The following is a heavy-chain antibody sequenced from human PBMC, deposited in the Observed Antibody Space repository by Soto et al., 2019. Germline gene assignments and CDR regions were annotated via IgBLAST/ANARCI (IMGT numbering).Heavy chain of an antibody. CDR3: ARVSATGWNVNGRDYFDH. Sequence: GGYLRLSCAVSGFNSRDYYMTWIRQAPGKGLGWLASLTKSDLSTNYAASGAGRFIISRDIAKNTLHLQISSLTANDTAVYYCARVSATGWNVNGRDYFDHWGQGALVTVYS. J-gene: IGHJ4*02. CDR1: GFNSRDYY. D-gene: IGHD1-1*01. CDR2: LTKSDLST. V-gene: IGHV3-11*06.